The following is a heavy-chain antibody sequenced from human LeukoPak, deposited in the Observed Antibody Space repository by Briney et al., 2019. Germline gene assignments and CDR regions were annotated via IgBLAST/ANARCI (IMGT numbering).Heavy chain of an antibody. CDR1: GYTLTSFY. V-gene: IGHV1-2*02. Sequence: ASVKVFCQAPGYTLTSFYIHTVLQAPGQGLEWMGWINPNSGGTNYAQKFQGRVTMTRDTSISTAYMDLSRLTSDDTAVYYCARDAIVRDDINSDYWAYGTLVTVSS. D-gene: IGHD3-9*01. CDR3: ARDAIVRDDINSDY. J-gene: IGHJ4*01. CDR2: INPNSGGT.